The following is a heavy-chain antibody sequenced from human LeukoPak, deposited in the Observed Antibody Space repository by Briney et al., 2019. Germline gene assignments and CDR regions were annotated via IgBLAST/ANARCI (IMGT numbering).Heavy chain of an antibody. CDR2: ISSSSSYI. J-gene: IGHJ6*04. CDR1: GFTFNTYN. Sequence: GGSLRLSCAGSGFTFNTYNMNWVRQAPGKGLEWVSSISSSSSYIYYADSVKGRFTISRDNAKNSLYLQMNSLRAEDTAVYYCAELGITMIGGAWGKGTTVTISS. CDR3: AELGITMIGGA. V-gene: IGHV3-21*01. D-gene: IGHD3-10*02.